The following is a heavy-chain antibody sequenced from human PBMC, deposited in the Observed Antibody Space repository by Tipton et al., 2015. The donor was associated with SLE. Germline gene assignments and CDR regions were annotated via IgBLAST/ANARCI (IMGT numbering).Heavy chain of an antibody. V-gene: IGHV4-38-2*01. CDR2: INHSGST. J-gene: IGHJ6*02. D-gene: IGHD1-26*01. CDR1: GYSISSGYY. CDR3: AREWELLPRGYGMDV. Sequence: TLSLTCAVSGYSISSGYYWGWIRQPPGKGLEWIGGINHSGSTYYNQSLKSRVTISVDTSKNQFSLKLSSVTAADTAVYYCAREWELLPRGYGMDVWGQGTTVTVSS.